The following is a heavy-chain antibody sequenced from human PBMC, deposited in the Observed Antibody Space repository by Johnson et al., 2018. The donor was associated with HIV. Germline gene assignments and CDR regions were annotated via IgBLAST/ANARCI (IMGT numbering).Heavy chain of an antibody. CDR3: AKDMYYDSSGLETNAFDI. Sequence: EVQLVESGGGLVQPGGSLRLSCAASGFTVSSNYMSWVRQAPGKGLEWVSVIYSGGSTYYADSVKGRFTISRDNSKNTLYLQMNSLRAEDTALYYCAKDMYYDSSGLETNAFDIWGQGTMVTVSS. CDR2: IYSGGST. D-gene: IGHD3-22*01. V-gene: IGHV3-53*04. CDR1: GFTVSSNY. J-gene: IGHJ3*02.